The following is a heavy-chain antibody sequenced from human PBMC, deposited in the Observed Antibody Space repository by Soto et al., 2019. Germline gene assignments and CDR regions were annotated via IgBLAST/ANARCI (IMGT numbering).Heavy chain of an antibody. CDR2: IGTAGDT. CDR1: GFTFSSYD. CDR3: ARGASGNYGSGTYDY. D-gene: IGHD3-10*01. J-gene: IGHJ4*02. Sequence: EVQLVESGGGLVQLGGSLRLSCAASGFTFSSYDMHWVRQATGKGLEWVSAIGTAGDTYYPGSVKGRFTISRENAKNSLYLQMNSLRAGDTAVYYCARGASGNYGSGTYDYWGQGTLVTVSS. V-gene: IGHV3-13*01.